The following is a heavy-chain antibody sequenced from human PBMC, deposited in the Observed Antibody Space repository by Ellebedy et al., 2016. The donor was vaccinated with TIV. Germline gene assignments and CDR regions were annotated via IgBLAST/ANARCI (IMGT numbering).Heavy chain of an antibody. J-gene: IGHJ6*02. D-gene: IGHD6-19*01. V-gene: IGHV4-34*01. CDR1: GGSFSGYY. Sequence: SETLSLTXAVYGGSFSGYYWSWIRQPPGKGLEWIGEINHSGSTNYNPSLKSRVTISVDTSKNQFSLKLSSVTAADTAVYYCARGRGYSSGWYAYYYGMDGWGQGTTVTVSS. CDR2: INHSGST. CDR3: ARGRGYSSGWYAYYYGMDG.